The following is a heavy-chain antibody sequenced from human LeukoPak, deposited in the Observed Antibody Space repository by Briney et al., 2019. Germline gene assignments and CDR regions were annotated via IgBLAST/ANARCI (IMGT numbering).Heavy chain of an antibody. V-gene: IGHV3-72*01. CDR1: GFTFSDHY. D-gene: IGHD3-10*01. J-gene: IGHJ4*02. CDR3: VAMLRGVGY. Sequence: GGSLRLSCAASGFTFSDHYMDWVRQAPGKGLEWVGRIRNKVNSHTTEYSASVTGRFTISRDDSTNSVYLEMNSLKTEDTAVYYCVAMLRGVGYWGQGTLVTVSS. CDR2: IRNKVNSHTT.